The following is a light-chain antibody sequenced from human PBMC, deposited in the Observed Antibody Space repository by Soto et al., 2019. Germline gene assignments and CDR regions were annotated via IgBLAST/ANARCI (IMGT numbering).Light chain of an antibody. J-gene: IGLJ2*01. CDR2: DVS. CDR1: SSDVGGYNY. V-gene: IGLV2-14*03. CDR3: SAYTSSSTLV. Sequence: QSALTQPASVSGSPGQSITISCTGTSSDVGGYNYVSWYQQHPGKAPKLIIYDVSNRPSGVSNRFSGSKSGNAASLTISGLQAEDEADYYFSAYTSSSTLVFGGGNKLTVL.